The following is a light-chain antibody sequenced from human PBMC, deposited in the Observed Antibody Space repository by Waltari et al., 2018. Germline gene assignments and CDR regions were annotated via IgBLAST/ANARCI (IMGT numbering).Light chain of an antibody. Sequence: QSVLTQPPSASGPPGQRVTISCSGSSSNIGSNYVYWYQQLPGTAPKLLIYTNSERPSGVPYRFSSSKSGTSASLAISGLRSEDEGDYFCAAWDDRLTVVVFGGGTKLTVL. CDR3: AAWDDRLTVVV. CDR1: SSNIGSNY. V-gene: IGLV1-47*01. J-gene: IGLJ2*01. CDR2: TNS.